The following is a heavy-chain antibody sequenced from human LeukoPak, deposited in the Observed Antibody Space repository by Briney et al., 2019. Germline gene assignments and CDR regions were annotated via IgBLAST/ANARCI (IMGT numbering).Heavy chain of an antibody. CDR3: AKDGYYYDSSGYYYFDY. V-gene: IGHV3-74*01. D-gene: IGHD3-22*01. Sequence: GSLRLSCAASGFTFSSYWMHWVRQAPGKGLVWVSRINSDGSSTTYADSVKGRFTISRDNAKNTLHLQMNSLRAEDTAVYYCAKDGYYYDSSGYYYFDYWGQGTLVTVSS. CDR2: INSDGSST. J-gene: IGHJ4*02. CDR1: GFTFSSYW.